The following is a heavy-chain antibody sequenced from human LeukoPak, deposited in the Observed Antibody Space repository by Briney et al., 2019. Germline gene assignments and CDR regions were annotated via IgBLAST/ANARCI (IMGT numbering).Heavy chain of an antibody. CDR2: ISNDGDT. J-gene: IGHJ4*02. D-gene: IGHD6-19*01. V-gene: IGHV3-53*01. CDR3: AGDKTTGGWYEFDY. CDR1: GSTFSSNY. Sequence: GGTLRLSCAASGSTFSSNYMSWVRQGPGKGLECVSVISNDGDTYYADSVKGRFTISRDTSKNTVSLQMNSLRAEDTAVYYCAGDKTTGGWYEFDYWGQGTLVTVSS.